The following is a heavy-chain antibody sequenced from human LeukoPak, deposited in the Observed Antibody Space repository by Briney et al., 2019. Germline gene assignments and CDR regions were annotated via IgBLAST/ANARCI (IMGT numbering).Heavy chain of an antibody. V-gene: IGHV4-39*07. CDR3: ARAGGGYSLDY. Sequence: SETLSLTCTVSGGSISSSSSFWAWIRQPPGKGLEWIGNVYYSGNTHYNPSLKSRVTISLDTSKNQFSLKLTSVTAADTAVYYCARAGGGYSLDYWGQGTLVTVSS. CDR2: VYYSGNT. CDR1: GGSISSSSSF. D-gene: IGHD6-13*01. J-gene: IGHJ4*02.